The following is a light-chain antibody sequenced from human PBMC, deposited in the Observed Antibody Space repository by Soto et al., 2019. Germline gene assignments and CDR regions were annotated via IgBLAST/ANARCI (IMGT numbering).Light chain of an antibody. Sequence: QSALTQPASVSGSPGQSITISCTGTSSDVGSYDLVSWYQHHPGEAPKLMIYEGSRRPSGVSNRFSGSKSGYTASLTISGLQAEDEADYYCCSYAGSSTYVFGTETNVTVL. CDR2: EGS. CDR3: CSYAGSSTYV. CDR1: SSDVGSYDL. V-gene: IGLV2-23*01. J-gene: IGLJ1*01.